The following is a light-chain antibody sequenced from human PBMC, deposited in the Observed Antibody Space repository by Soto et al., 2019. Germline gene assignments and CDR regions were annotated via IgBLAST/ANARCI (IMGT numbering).Light chain of an antibody. V-gene: IGLV2-14*03. J-gene: IGLJ1*01. CDR3: TSYRPSAFYV. Sequence: QSALTQPASVSGSPGQSITISCTGTSSDAGAYNYVSWYQRHPGKAPKLIIHDVSTRPSGVSDRCSGPKSGNTASLTISGPQAAEEADYYSTSYRPSAFYVSETGTKVP. CDR1: SSDAGAYNY. CDR2: DVS.